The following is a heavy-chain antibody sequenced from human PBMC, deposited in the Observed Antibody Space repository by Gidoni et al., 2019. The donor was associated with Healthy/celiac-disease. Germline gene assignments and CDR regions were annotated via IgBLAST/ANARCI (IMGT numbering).Heavy chain of an antibody. V-gene: IGHV1-2*02. CDR3: ARAQLSGSYYAFDY. CDR1: GYTFTGYY. Sequence: QVQLVQSGTEVKKPGASVKVSCKASGYTFTGYYMHWVRQAPGQGLEWMGWVTPNSGVKNYAQKFQGRVTMTRDTSISTAYMELSRLRSDDTAVYYCARAQLSGSYYAFDYWGQGTLVTVSS. J-gene: IGHJ4*02. D-gene: IGHD1-26*01. CDR2: VTPNSGVK.